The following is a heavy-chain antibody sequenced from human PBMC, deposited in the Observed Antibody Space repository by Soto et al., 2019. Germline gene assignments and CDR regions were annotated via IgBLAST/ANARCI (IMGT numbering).Heavy chain of an antibody. CDR3: ARGNLGVSSTSDYYYMDV. CDR2: IYPGDSDT. V-gene: IGHV5-51*01. CDR1: GYSFTSYW. Sequence: PGESLKISCKGSGYSFTSYWIGWVRQMPGKGLEWMGIIYPGDSDTRYSPSFQGQVTISADKSISTAYLQWSSLKASDTAMYYCARGNLGVSSTSDYYYMDVWGKGTTVTVSS. D-gene: IGHD2-2*01. J-gene: IGHJ6*03.